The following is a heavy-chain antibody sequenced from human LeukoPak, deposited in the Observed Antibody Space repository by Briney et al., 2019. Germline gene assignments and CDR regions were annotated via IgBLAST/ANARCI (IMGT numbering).Heavy chain of an antibody. D-gene: IGHD4-17*01. CDR3: ASTYGDYVFFDY. Sequence: ASVKVSCKASGYTFTGYYMHWVRQAPGQGLEWMGRIIPILGIANYAQKFQGRVTITADKSTSTAYMELSSLRSEDTAVYYCASTYGDYVFFDYWGQGTLVTVSS. CDR2: IIPILGIA. V-gene: IGHV1-69*02. J-gene: IGHJ4*02. CDR1: GYTFTGYY.